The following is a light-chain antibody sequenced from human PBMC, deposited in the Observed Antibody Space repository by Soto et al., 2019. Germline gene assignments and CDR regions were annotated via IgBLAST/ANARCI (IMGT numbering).Light chain of an antibody. J-gene: IGKJ5*01. CDR1: QSVIGRQ. V-gene: IGKV3-20*01. CDR3: QVYGPSPPIT. CDR2: GVS. Sequence: EIVLTQSPGTLSLSPGERATLSCRASQSVIGRQLAWYQHKPGQAPRLLIYGVSTRATGIPDRFTGSGSGTDFTLTISRLEPEDFAVFYCQVYGPSPPITCGQGHYWRL.